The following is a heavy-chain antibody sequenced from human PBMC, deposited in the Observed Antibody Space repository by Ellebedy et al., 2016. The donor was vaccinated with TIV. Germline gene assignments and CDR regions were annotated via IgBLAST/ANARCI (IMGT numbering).Heavy chain of an antibody. J-gene: IGHJ6*02. CDR1: GFTSSG. CDR3: VKGAYPVPTVMAV. Sequence: GGSLRLSCAASGFTSSGMHWVRQAPGKGLEWVAFIRSDGSARYYADSVRGRFTISRDYSQNTLDLQMTSLRPEDTALYYCVKGAYPVPTVMAVWGQGTMVTVSS. CDR2: IRSDGSAR. D-gene: IGHD3-16*01. V-gene: IGHV3-30*02.